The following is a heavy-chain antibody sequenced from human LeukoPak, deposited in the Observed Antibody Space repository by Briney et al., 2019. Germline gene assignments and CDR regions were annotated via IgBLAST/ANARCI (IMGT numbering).Heavy chain of an antibody. V-gene: IGHV3-21*01. J-gene: IGHJ4*02. CDR2: ISSSSSYI. Sequence: GGSLTLSCAASGFTFSSYSMKWVRQAPGKGLEWVSSISSSSSYIYYADSVRGRFTISRDNAKKPLYLQMNSLRAEDTAVYYCARDPSRYCSGGNCYADYWGQGTLVTVSS. CDR1: GFTFSSYS. D-gene: IGHD2-15*01. CDR3: ARDPSRYCSGGNCYADY.